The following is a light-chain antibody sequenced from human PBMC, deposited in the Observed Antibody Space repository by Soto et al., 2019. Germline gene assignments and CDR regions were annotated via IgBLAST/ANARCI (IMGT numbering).Light chain of an antibody. V-gene: IGLV1-51*01. J-gene: IGLJ2*01. CDR1: SSNIGNNF. Sequence: QSVLTQPPSVSAAPGQKVTISCSGTSSNIGNNFVSWYQHFPGKAPKLLIFDDTKRPSGIPDRFSGSKSGTSATLGITAVQVGDEAEYYCGTWGWGLRVFGAGTKLTVL. CDR2: DDT. CDR3: GTWGWGLRV.